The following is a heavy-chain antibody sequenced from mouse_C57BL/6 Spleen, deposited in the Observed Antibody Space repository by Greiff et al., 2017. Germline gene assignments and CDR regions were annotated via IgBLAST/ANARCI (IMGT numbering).Heavy chain of an antibody. V-gene: IGHV1-78*01. CDR2: IYPRDGST. CDR3: ARSSLFYYDDDYAMDY. D-gene: IGHD2-4*01. Sequence: VQLQESDAELVKPGASVKISCKVSGYTFTDHTIHWMKQRPEQGLEWIGYIYPRDGSTKYNEKFKGKATLTADKSSKTAYMQLNSLTSEDAAVSFCARSSLFYYDDDYAMDYWGQGTSVTVSS. J-gene: IGHJ4*01. CDR1: GYTFTDHT.